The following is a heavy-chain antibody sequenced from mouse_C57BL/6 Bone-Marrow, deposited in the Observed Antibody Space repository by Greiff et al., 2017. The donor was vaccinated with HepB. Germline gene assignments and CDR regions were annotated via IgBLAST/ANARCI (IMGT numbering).Heavy chain of an antibody. Sequence: EVQVVESEGGLVQPGSSMKLSCTASGFTFSDYYMAWVRQVPEKGLEWVANINYDGSSTYYLDSLKSRFIISRDNAKNILYLQMSSLKSEDTATYYCARDRPYYYGSIYWYFDVWGTGTTVTVSS. V-gene: IGHV5-16*01. CDR2: INYDGSST. D-gene: IGHD1-1*01. J-gene: IGHJ1*03. CDR3: ARDRPYYYGSIYWYFDV. CDR1: GFTFSDYY.